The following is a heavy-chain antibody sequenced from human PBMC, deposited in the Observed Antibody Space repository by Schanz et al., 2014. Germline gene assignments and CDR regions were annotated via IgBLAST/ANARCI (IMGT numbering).Heavy chain of an antibody. CDR3: ARGTDTAMEHRPFDY. V-gene: IGHV3-66*01. J-gene: IGHJ4*02. CDR1: GFTVSKNY. D-gene: IGHD5-18*01. Sequence: EVQLVESGGGLVQPGGSLRLSCAASGFTVSKNYMSWVRQAPGKGLEWVSIIYTDGSTYYTDSVRDRFTISRDNSKNMLYLQINNLRAEDTAVYYCARGTDTAMEHRPFDYWGQGTLVTFSS. CDR2: IYTDGST.